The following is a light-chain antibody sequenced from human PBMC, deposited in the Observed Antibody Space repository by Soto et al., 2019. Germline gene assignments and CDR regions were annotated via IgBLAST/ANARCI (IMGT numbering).Light chain of an antibody. Sequence: EIVVTQSPGTLSLSPGERATLSCRASQSVSSNYLAWYQQKPGQAPRLLIYGASSRASDIPDRFSGSGSGTDFTLIIRRLEPEDFAMYYCQQYRSTPFTFGPGTKVDV. J-gene: IGKJ3*01. V-gene: IGKV3-20*01. CDR3: QQYRSTPFT. CDR1: QSVSSNY. CDR2: GAS.